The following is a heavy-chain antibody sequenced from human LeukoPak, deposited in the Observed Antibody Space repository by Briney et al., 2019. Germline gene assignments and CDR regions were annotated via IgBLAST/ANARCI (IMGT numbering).Heavy chain of an antibody. V-gene: IGHV4-4*07. CDR3: ARAKKAVAGFFDY. D-gene: IGHD6-19*01. J-gene: IGHJ4*02. CDR2: IYSSGDT. CDR1: GGSISSYY. Sequence: PSETLSLTCTVSGGSISSYYWSWLRQPAGKGLEWIGRIYSSGDTNYNPSLKSRLTISIDTSKNQLSLKLSSVTAADTAVYYCARAKKAVAGFFDYWGQGTLVTVSS.